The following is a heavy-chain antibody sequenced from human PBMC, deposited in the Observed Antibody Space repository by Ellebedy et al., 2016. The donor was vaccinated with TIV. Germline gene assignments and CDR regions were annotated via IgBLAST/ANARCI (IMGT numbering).Heavy chain of an antibody. Sequence: SETLSLTXTVSGYSISSGYYWGWIRQPPGKGLEWIGSFYHSGSIFYNPSLESRVTISVDTSKNQFSLKLSSVTAADTAVYYCARDGGYGTDFDYWGQGTLVTVSS. V-gene: IGHV4-38-2*02. CDR2: FYHSGSI. CDR1: GYSISSGYY. J-gene: IGHJ4*02. CDR3: ARDGGYGTDFDY. D-gene: IGHD2-15*01.